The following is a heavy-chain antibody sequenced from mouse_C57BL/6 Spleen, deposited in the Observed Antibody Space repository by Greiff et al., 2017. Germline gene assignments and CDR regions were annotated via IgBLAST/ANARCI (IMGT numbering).Heavy chain of an antibody. J-gene: IGHJ4*01. Sequence: QVQLQQPGAELVKPGASVKLSCKASGYTFTSYWMQWVKQRPGQGLEWIGEIDPSDSYTNYNQKFKGKATLTVDTSSSTAYMQLSSLTSEDSAVYYCARGAQATRMDYWGQGTSVTVSS. CDR2: IDPSDSYT. CDR3: ARGAQATRMDY. D-gene: IGHD3-2*02. CDR1: GYTFTSYW. V-gene: IGHV1-50*01.